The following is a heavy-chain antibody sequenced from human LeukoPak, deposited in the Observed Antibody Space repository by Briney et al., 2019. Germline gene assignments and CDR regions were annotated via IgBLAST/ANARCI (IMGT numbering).Heavy chain of an antibody. CDR2: ISYDGAIK. V-gene: IGHV3-30-3*01. CDR3: ARSGH. J-gene: IGHJ4*02. Sequence: PGGSLRLSCAASEFTFSSYAIHWVRQAPGKRLDWVAVISYDGAIKYYADSVKGRFTISRDNSENTVFLQMNSLRAEDTAVYYCARSGHWGQGTLVTVSS. CDR1: EFTFSSYA.